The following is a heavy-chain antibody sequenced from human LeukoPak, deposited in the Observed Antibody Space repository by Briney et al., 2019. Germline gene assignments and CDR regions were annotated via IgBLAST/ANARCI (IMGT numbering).Heavy chain of an antibody. V-gene: IGHV1-69*04. Sequence: VASVKVSCKASGGTFSSYAINWVRQAPGQGLEWMGRIIPMLGTVNYAQKFQGRVTIIADKFTSTAHMELSSLRSEDTAMYYCARDQKVGATPYFGMDVWGQGTTVTVSS. J-gene: IGHJ6*02. CDR2: IIPMLGTV. D-gene: IGHD1-26*01. CDR1: GGTFSSYA. CDR3: ARDQKVGATPYFGMDV.